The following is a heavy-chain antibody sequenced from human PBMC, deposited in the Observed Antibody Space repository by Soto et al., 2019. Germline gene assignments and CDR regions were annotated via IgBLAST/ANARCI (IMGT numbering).Heavy chain of an antibody. Sequence: EMLLLESGGGLVQPGGSLRLSCASSVFTFSTYAMSWVRQAPGKGLGWVSGIMGSGDSTDYSDSVKGRFTISRDNSKNRLYLQMNSLRAEDTALYYCAKDWGRVTMIRGVWCTGTTVTFSS. V-gene: IGHV3-23*01. J-gene: IGHJ6*04. CDR3: AKDWGRVTMIRGV. CDR2: IMGSGDST. D-gene: IGHD3-22*01. CDR1: VFTFSTYA.